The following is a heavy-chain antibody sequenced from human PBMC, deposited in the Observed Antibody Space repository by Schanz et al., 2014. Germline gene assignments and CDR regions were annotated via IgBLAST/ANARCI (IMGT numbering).Heavy chain of an antibody. CDR2: IGGSDGNT. V-gene: IGHV1-18*01. D-gene: IGHD1-26*01. CDR1: GYTFTRSG. J-gene: IGHJ4*02. Sequence: QVQLVQSGAEVKEPRASVKVSCKASGYTFTRSGISWVRQAPGQGLEWMGWIGGSDGNTNLAQKFQGRVTMTTDTSTSTVYMELRSLTSDDSAVYDCARDRDRWDGNYLDCWGQGTLVTVAS. CDR3: ARDRDRWDGNYLDC.